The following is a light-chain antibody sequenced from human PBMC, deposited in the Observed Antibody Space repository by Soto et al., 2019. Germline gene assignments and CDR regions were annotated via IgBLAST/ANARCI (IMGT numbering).Light chain of an antibody. CDR3: QQSYISPRT. V-gene: IGKV1-39*01. CDR1: QSISTY. CDR2: DVS. J-gene: IGKJ1*01. Sequence: DIQMTQSPSSLSASVGDRATITCRASQSISTYLNWYQQKSGNAPKLLIYDVSTLQTGVPSRFSGSGSETDFTLTISSLQPEDFATYYCQQSYISPRTFGQGTKVDIK.